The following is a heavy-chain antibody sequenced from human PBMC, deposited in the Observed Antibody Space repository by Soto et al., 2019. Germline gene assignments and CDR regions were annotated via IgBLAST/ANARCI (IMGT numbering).Heavy chain of an antibody. CDR1: GFTFRSYA. Sequence: GGSLRLSCAASGFTFRSYAMRWVRQAPGKGLEYVSGISNNGGSTYYANSVEGRFTISRDNSKNTLYLQMGTLRAEDMAVYYCASSLPRSITMVRGVIYWGQGTLVTVSS. CDR3: ASSLPRSITMVRGVIY. J-gene: IGHJ4*02. CDR2: ISNNGGST. D-gene: IGHD3-10*01. V-gene: IGHV3-64*01.